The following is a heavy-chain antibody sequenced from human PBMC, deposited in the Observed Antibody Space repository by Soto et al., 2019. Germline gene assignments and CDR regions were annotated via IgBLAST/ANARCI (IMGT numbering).Heavy chain of an antibody. Sequence: GASVKVSCKASGYTFTSYAMHWVRQAPGQRLEWMGWINAGNGNTKYSKKFQGRVTITRDTSASTAYMELSSLRSEDTAVYYCASMSSGSGSYYNVYYGMDVWGQGTMVTVSS. CDR3: ASMSSGSGSYYNVYYGMDV. CDR2: INAGNGNT. J-gene: IGHJ6*02. CDR1: GYTFTSYA. D-gene: IGHD3-10*01. V-gene: IGHV1-3*01.